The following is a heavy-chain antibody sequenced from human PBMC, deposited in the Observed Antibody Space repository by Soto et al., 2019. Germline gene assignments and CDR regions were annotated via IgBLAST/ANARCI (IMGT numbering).Heavy chain of an antibody. CDR2: ISYDGSNK. Sequence: GGSLRLSCAASGFTFSSYAMHWVRQAPGKGLEWVAVISYDGSNKYYADSVKGRFTISRDNSKNTLYLQMNSLRAEDTAVYYCAREEGDYFISHFLLNWGQGTLVTVSS. CDR3: AREEGDYFISHFLLN. J-gene: IGHJ4*02. V-gene: IGHV3-30-3*01. CDR1: GFTFSSYA. D-gene: IGHD4-17*01.